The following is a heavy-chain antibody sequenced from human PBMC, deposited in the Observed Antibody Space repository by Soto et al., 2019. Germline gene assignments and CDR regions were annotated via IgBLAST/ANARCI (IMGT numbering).Heavy chain of an antibody. Sequence: ESGGGLVQPGGSLRLSCAASGFTFSSYAMTWVRQAPGKGLEWVSAISGSGGSTYYADSVKGRFSISRDNSKNTLYLQMNSLRAEDTAVYYCAKDRHYGDYASYDYWGQGTLVTVSS. CDR1: GFTFSSYA. J-gene: IGHJ4*02. V-gene: IGHV3-23*01. CDR3: AKDRHYGDYASYDY. CDR2: ISGSGGST. D-gene: IGHD4-17*01.